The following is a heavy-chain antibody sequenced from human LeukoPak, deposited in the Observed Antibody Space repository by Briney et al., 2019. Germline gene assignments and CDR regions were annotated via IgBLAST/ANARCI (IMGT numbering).Heavy chain of an antibody. V-gene: IGHV3-66*02. D-gene: IGHD3-22*01. CDR1: GFTVSSNY. CDR2: IYGGGST. J-gene: IGHJ3*02. CDR3: ASDSLTVNDFDI. Sequence: GGSLRLSCAASGFTVSSNYMSWVGQAPGKGLEWCSVIYGGGSTYYADSVKGRFTISRDNSKNTLYLQMNSLRADDTAVYYCASDSLTVNDFDIWGQGTMVTVSS.